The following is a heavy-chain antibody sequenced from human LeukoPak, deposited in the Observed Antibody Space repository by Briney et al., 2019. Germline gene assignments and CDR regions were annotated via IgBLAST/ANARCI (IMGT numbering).Heavy chain of an antibody. D-gene: IGHD3-3*01. CDR2: IYPGDSDT. CDR1: GYRFTSYW. V-gene: IGHV5-51*01. CDR3: ARLRNDFWSGYDFDY. Sequence: GESLKISCKGSGYRFTSYWIGWVRQMPGKGLEWMGIIYPGDSDTRYSPSFQGQVTISADKSISTAYLQWSSLKASDTAMYYCARLRNDFWSGYDFDYWGQGTLVTVSS. J-gene: IGHJ4*02.